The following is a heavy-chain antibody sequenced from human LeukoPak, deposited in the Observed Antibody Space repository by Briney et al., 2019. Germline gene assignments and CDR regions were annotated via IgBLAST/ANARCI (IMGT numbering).Heavy chain of an antibody. V-gene: IGHV4-61*02. CDR1: GDSISSGSYY. CDR3: ARGYCSDWTCWSSFRY. Sequence: SQTLSLTCTVSGDSISSGSYYWNWIRQPAGKGLEWIGRIYTSESTNYNPSLKSRVTISVDTSKNQFSLNLSSMTAADTAVYYCARGYCSDWTCWSSFRYWGQGTLVTVSS. D-gene: IGHD2-15*01. CDR2: IYTSEST. J-gene: IGHJ4*02.